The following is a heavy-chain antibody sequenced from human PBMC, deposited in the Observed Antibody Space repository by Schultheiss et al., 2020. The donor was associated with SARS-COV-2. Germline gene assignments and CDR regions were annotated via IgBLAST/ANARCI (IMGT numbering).Heavy chain of an antibody. CDR3: ARDLSHRFGVVTQDAFDI. V-gene: IGHV4-4*07. J-gene: IGHJ3*02. CDR1: GGSISGYY. D-gene: IGHD3-3*01. Sequence: SETLSLTCTVSGGSISGYYWSWIRQPAGKGLEWIGRIYTSGSTNYNPSLKSRVTMSVDTSKNQFSLKLSSVTAADTAVYYCARDLSHRFGVVTQDAFDIWGQGTMVTVSS. CDR2: IYTSGST.